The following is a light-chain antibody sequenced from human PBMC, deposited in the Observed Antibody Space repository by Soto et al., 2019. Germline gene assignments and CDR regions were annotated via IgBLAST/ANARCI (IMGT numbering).Light chain of an antibody. CDR3: SSCAGSNNPYV. Sequence: QSALTQPPSASGSPGQSVTISCTGTSSDVGGCKFVSWYQQYPGKAPKLIIYEVSKRPSGVPDRFSGSKSGNTASLTVSGXXXXXXXXXYCSSCAGSNNPYVFGTGTKLTVL. CDR1: SSDVGGCKF. CDR2: EVS. V-gene: IGLV2-8*01. J-gene: IGLJ1*01.